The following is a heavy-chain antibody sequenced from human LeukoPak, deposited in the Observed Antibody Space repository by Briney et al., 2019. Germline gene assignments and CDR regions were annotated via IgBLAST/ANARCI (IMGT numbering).Heavy chain of an antibody. V-gene: IGHV4-39*07. CDR1: GGSIRSSSYW. CDR3: ARVTGYMIEDYFDY. CDR2: MYYSGSA. J-gene: IGHJ4*02. D-gene: IGHD3-22*01. Sequence: SKTLSLTCTVSGGSIRSSSYWWGWIRQPPGKGLEWIGSMYYSGSAYYNPSLKSRVTISVDTSKSQFSLNLSSVTAADAAIYYCARVTGYMIEDYFDYWGQGTLVTVSS.